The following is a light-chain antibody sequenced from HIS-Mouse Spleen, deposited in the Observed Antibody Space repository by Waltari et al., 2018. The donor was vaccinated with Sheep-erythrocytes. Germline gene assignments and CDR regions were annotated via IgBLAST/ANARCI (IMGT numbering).Light chain of an antibody. CDR2: DVS. Sequence: QSALTQPRSVSGSPGQSVPISCTGTSSDVGGYNYASWYQQHPGKAPKLMIYDVSKRPSGVPDRFSGSKSGNTASLTISGLQAEDEADYYCCSYAGSYNHVFATGTKVTVL. CDR1: SSDVGGYNY. V-gene: IGLV2-11*01. J-gene: IGLJ1*01. CDR3: CSYAGSYNHV.